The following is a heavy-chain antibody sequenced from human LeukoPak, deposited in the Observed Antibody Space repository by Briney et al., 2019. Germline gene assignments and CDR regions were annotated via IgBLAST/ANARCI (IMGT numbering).Heavy chain of an antibody. CDR1: GGSISSSSYY. J-gene: IGHJ4*02. CDR3: ARSRSYYYDSSGYYRTQYYFDY. V-gene: IGHV4-61*02. D-gene: IGHD3-22*01. CDR2: IYTSGST. Sequence: PSETLSLTCTVSGGSISSSSYYWGWIRQPAGKGLEWIGRIYTSGSTNYNPSLKSRVTMSVDTSKNQFSLKLSSVTAADTAVYYCARSRSYYYDSSGYYRTQYYFDYWGQGTLVTVSS.